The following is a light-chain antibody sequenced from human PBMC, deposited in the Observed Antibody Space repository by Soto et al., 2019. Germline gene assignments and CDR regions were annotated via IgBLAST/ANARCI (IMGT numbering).Light chain of an antibody. Sequence: QSALTQPASVSGSPGQSITISCTGTSSDVGGHKYVSWYQQHPDKAPKVLIFEVSNRPSGISNRFSGSKSGNTASLTISGLQAEDEADYYCSSCTSSTTSVVFGGGTKVTVL. CDR2: EVS. CDR1: SSDVGGHKY. CDR3: SSCTSSTTSVV. V-gene: IGLV2-14*01. J-gene: IGLJ2*01.